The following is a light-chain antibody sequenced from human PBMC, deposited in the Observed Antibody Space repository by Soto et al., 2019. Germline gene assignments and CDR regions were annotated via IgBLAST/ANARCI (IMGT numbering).Light chain of an antibody. CDR2: EVS. CDR3: SSYTGTSYV. V-gene: IGLV2-8*01. Sequence: SALAPPPPASGSPGPSVPLSCPGTGRDVGDYNYVSWYQQHPGKAPKLMIYEVSKRPSGVPDRFSGSKSGNTASLTVSGLQAEDEAHYYCSSYTGTSYVFGTGTKLTVL. CDR1: GRDVGDYNY. J-gene: IGLJ1*01.